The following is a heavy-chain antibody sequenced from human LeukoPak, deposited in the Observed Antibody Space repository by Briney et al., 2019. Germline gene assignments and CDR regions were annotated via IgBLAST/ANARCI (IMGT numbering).Heavy chain of an antibody. CDR1: GYTFTSYG. CDR2: ISAYNGNT. D-gene: IGHD3-16*01. Sequence: GSSVKVSCKASGYTFTSYGISLVRQAPGQPLEWMGWISAYNGNTNYAQKLQGRVTMNTDTYTSTAYMELRSLRSDDTAVYYCARDLGGSPKGYFDLWGRGTLVTVSS. V-gene: IGHV1-18*01. J-gene: IGHJ2*01. CDR3: ARDLGGSPKGYFDL.